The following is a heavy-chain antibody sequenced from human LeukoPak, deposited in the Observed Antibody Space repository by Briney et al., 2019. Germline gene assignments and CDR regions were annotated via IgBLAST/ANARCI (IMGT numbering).Heavy chain of an antibody. D-gene: IGHD1-26*01. J-gene: IGHJ4*02. Sequence: ASVKVSCKASGYIFTSYGISWVRQAPGQGLEWMGWISVYNGNTKYAQKLQGRVTMTTDTSTSTAYMELRSLRSDDTAVYYCARSRELVPGRPYFDYWGQGTLVTVSS. CDR2: ISVYNGNT. CDR3: ARSRELVPGRPYFDY. V-gene: IGHV1-18*01. CDR1: GYIFTSYG.